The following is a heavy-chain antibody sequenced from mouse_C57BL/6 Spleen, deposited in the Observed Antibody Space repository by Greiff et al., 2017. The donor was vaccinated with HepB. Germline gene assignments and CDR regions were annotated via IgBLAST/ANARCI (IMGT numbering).Heavy chain of an antibody. CDR1: GFTFSDYG. V-gene: IGHV5-17*01. CDR3: AKPIYYDYEGWYFDV. Sequence: VQLKESGGGLVKPGGSLKLSCAASGFTFSDYGMHWVRQAPEKGLEWVAYISSGSSTIYYADTVKGRFTISRDNAKNTLFLQMTSLRSEDTAMYYCAKPIYYDYEGWYFDVWGTGTTVTVSS. J-gene: IGHJ1*03. CDR2: ISSGSSTI. D-gene: IGHD2-4*01.